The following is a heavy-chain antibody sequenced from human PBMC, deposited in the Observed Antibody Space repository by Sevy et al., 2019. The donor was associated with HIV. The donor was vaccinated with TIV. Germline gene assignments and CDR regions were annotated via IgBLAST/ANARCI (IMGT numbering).Heavy chain of an antibody. V-gene: IGHV3-21*01. CDR1: GFTFSSYS. CDR3: AREGEAVVVPAGIGAFDI. J-gene: IGHJ3*02. CDR2: ISSSSSYI. Sequence: GSLRLSCAASGFTFSSYSMNWVRQAPGKGLEWVSSISSSSSYIYYADSVKGRFTISRDNAKNSLYLQMNSLRAEDTAVYYCAREGEAVVVPAGIGAFDIWGQGTMVTVSS. D-gene: IGHD2-2*01.